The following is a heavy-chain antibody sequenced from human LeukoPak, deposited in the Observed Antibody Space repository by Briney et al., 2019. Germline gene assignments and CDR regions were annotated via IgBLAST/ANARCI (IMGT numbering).Heavy chain of an antibody. V-gene: IGHV3-7*01. CDR3: AREYSSSSGDAFDI. J-gene: IGHJ3*02. CDR1: GFTFSSYW. D-gene: IGHD6-13*01. CDR2: IKQDGSEK. Sequence: GGSLRLSCAASGFTFSSYWMSWVRQAPGKGVEWVANIKQDGSEKYYVDSVKGRFTISRDNAKNSLYLQMNSLRAEDTAVYYCAREYSSSSGDAFDIWGQGTMVTVSS.